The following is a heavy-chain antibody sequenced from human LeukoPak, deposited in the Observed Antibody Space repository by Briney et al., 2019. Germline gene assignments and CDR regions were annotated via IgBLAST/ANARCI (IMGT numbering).Heavy chain of an antibody. D-gene: IGHD6-13*01. CDR2: ISYDGSNK. J-gene: IGHJ1*01. CDR1: GFTFSSYA. Sequence: QPGGSLRLSCAASGFTFSSYAMHWVRQAPGKGLEWVAVISYDGSNKYYADSVKGRFTISRDNSKNTLYLQMNSLRAEDTAVYYCARDSGGIAAAGKRYFQHWGQGTLVTVSS. CDR3: ARDSGGIAAAGKRYFQH. V-gene: IGHV3-30*04.